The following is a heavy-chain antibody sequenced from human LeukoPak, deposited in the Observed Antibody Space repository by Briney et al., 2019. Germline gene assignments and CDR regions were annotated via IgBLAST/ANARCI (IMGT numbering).Heavy chain of an antibody. D-gene: IGHD1-14*01. CDR3: VRHRYHGSDFDY. CDR2: LYYSGST. Sequence: SETLSLTCIVSGGSISSGGYYWGWIRQPPGKGLEWIGSLYYSGSTYYNPSLKSRITISVDTSKNQFFLKLSSVTAADTAVYYCVRHRYHGSDFDYWGQGTLVTVSS. CDR1: GGSISSGGYY. V-gene: IGHV4-39*01. J-gene: IGHJ4*02.